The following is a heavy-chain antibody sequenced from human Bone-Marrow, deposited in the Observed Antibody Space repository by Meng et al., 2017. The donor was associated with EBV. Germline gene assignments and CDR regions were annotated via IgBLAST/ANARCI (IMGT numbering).Heavy chain of an antibody. V-gene: IGHV1-18*01. CDR1: GYTFTSYG. Sequence: QVQRVLSGAEVKKPGASVKISCKASGYTFTSYGVTWVRQAPGQGLEWMGWITAYNGLTRYEQKFQGRVMLTTDTSTTTAYMELRSLTFDDTAVYYCARNPRSEYSGYDYWGQGTLVTVSS. D-gene: IGHD5-12*01. J-gene: IGHJ4*02. CDR3: ARNPRSEYSGYDY. CDR2: ITAYNGLT.